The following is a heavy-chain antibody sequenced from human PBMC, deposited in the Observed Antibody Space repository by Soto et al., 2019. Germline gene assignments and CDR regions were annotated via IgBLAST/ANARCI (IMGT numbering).Heavy chain of an antibody. CDR1: GFTFSSYA. Sequence: EVQLLESGGGLVQPGGSLRLSCAASGFTFSSYAMSWVRQAPGKGLEWVSAISGSGGSTYYGDSVKGRFTISRDNSKNTLYLQMNSLRAEDTAVYYCAKEGVGYSSGWHEALDYWGQGTLVTVSS. D-gene: IGHD6-19*01. J-gene: IGHJ4*02. CDR2: ISGSGGST. V-gene: IGHV3-23*01. CDR3: AKEGVGYSSGWHEALDY.